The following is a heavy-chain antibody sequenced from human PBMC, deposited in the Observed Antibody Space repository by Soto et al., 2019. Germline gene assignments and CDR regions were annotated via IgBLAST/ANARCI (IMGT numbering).Heavy chain of an antibody. CDR1: GFTFSSYD. Sequence: EVQLVESGGGLVQPGGSLRLSCAASGFTFSSYDMHWVRQATGKGLEWVSAIGTAGDTYYPGSVKGRFTISRENARNSLYLQMNSLRAGDTAVYYCARGVYLGELSAWGQGTLVTVSS. V-gene: IGHV3-13*01. J-gene: IGHJ5*02. D-gene: IGHD3-16*02. CDR2: IGTAGDT. CDR3: ARGVYLGELSA.